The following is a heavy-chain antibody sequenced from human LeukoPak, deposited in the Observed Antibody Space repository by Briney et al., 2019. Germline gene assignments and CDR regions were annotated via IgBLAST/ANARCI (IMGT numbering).Heavy chain of an antibody. CDR1: GGSISSGGYY. CDR3: ATSAGDYFDY. V-gene: IGHV4-30-2*01. D-gene: IGHD7-27*01. J-gene: IGHJ4*02. Sequence: SETLSLTCTASGGSISSGGYYWSWIRQPPGKGLEWIGYIYHSGSTYYNPSLKSRVTISVDRSKNQFSLKLSSVTAADTAVYYCATSAGDYFDYWGQGTLVTVSS. CDR2: IYHSGST.